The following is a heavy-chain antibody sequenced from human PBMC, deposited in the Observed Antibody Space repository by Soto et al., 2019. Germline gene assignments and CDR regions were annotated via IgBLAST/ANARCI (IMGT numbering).Heavy chain of an antibody. Sequence: EVSVKVSCKASGYTFTSYYMHWVRQAPGQGLEWMGIINPSGGSTSYAQKFQGRVTMTRDTSTSTVYMELSSLRSEDTAVYYCARAGGRGGPLRFLSYWGQGTLVTVSS. CDR1: GYTFTSYY. V-gene: IGHV1-46*03. CDR3: ARAGGRGGPLRFLSY. D-gene: IGHD3-3*01. J-gene: IGHJ4*02. CDR2: INPSGGST.